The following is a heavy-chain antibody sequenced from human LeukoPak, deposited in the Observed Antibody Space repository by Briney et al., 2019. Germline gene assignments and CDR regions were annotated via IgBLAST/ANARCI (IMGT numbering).Heavy chain of an antibody. CDR2: ISGSGGST. CDR3: ARDNVYYYDSSGYAFDI. CDR1: GFTFSSYA. Sequence: GGSLRLSCAASGFTFSSYAMSWVRQAPGKGLVWVSAISGSGGSTYYADSVKGRFTISRDNSKNTLYLQMNSLRAEDTAVYYCARDNVYYYDSSGYAFDIWGQGTMVTVSS. J-gene: IGHJ3*02. D-gene: IGHD3-22*01. V-gene: IGHV3-23*01.